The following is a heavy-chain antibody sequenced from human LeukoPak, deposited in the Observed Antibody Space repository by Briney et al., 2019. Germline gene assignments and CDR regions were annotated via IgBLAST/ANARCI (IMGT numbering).Heavy chain of an antibody. J-gene: IGHJ4*02. CDR1: GFTFHNFA. Sequence: PGGSLRLSCAASGFTFHNFAMSWVRQAPGKGLEWVSSISSSGEFTFYADSVKGRSTIFRDNSRYTLYLQMNSLRAEDAAMYYCVKDRPNYYESNGDYYKRDGDYWGQGTLVTVSA. D-gene: IGHD3-22*01. V-gene: IGHV3-23*01. CDR2: ISSSGEFT. CDR3: VKDRPNYYESNGDYYKRDGDY.